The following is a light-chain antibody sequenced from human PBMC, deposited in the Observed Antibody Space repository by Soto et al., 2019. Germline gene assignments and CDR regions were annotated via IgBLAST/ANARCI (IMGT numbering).Light chain of an antibody. J-gene: IGKJ1*01. CDR1: QSISSY. CDR3: QQSYRTPRT. Sequence: DIQMTQSPSSLSASVGDRVTMTCRASQSISSYLNWYQQKPGKAPKFLIYAASSLQSGVPSRFSGSVSGTDFTLTISSLQPEDFATYYYQQSYRTPRTFGQGTKVQIK. V-gene: IGKV1-39*01. CDR2: AAS.